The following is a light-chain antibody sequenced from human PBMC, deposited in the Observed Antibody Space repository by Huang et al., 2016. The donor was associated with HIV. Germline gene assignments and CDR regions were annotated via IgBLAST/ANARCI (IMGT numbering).Light chain of an antibody. V-gene: IGKV3-20*01. Sequence: EIVLTQSPGTLSLSPGERATLSCRASQSVSSNYLAWYQQKPGQAPRLLIYGASSRATGSPDRFSGSGAGTDFTLTISRLQPEDFAVYYCQQYGSSPGTFGQGTKVEIK. CDR1: QSVSSNY. CDR3: QQYGSSPGT. CDR2: GAS. J-gene: IGKJ1*01.